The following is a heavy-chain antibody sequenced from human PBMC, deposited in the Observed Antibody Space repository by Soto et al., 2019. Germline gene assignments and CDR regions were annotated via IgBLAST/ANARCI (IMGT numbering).Heavy chain of an antibody. CDR2: IYSGGST. Sequence: EVQLVESGGGLIQPGGSLRLSCAASGFTVSSNYMSWVRQAPGKGLEWVSVIYSGGSTYYADSVKGRFTISRDNSKNTLYLQMNSLRAKDTAVYYCARENMVRGYGMDVWGQGTTVTVSS. V-gene: IGHV3-53*01. CDR1: GFTVSSNY. D-gene: IGHD3-10*01. CDR3: ARENMVRGYGMDV. J-gene: IGHJ6*02.